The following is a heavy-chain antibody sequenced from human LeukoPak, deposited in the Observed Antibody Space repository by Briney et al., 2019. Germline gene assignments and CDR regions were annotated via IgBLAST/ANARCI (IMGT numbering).Heavy chain of an antibody. D-gene: IGHD2-21*02. CDR3: AKDRGDSYGLGAFDI. CDR1: GFTFSTYA. J-gene: IGHJ3*02. CDR2: LTGGGGST. Sequence: GGSLRLSCAASGFTFSTYAMTWVRQAPGNRPDSVSALTGGGGSTFYADSVKGRFTISRDNSKNTLYLQMNSLRAEDTAVYYCAKDRGDSYGLGAFDIWGQGTMVTVSS. V-gene: IGHV3-23*01.